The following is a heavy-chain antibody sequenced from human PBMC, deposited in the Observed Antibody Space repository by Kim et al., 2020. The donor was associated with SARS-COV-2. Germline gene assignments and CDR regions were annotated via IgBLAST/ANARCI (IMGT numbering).Heavy chain of an antibody. CDR3: ARVGSGWYVVDY. Sequence: MYAQGFTGRFVFSLDTSVSTTYLQISSLKAGDTAVYYCARVGSGWYVVDYWGQGTLVTVSS. V-gene: IGHV7-4-1*02. D-gene: IGHD6-19*01. J-gene: IGHJ4*02.